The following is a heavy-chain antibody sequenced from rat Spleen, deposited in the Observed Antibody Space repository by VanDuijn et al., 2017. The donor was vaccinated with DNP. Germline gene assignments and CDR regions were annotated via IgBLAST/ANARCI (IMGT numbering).Heavy chain of an antibody. CDR2: ISPSGGST. CDR3: ASLNYGRATWFAY. V-gene: IGHV5-19*01. D-gene: IGHD1-3*01. Sequence: EVQLVESGGGLVQSGRSLKLSCAASGFTFSDYGMHWIRQAPTKGLEWVASISPSGGSTYYPDSVKGRFTISRDNAKSSLFLQMDSLRSEDTATYYCASLNYGRATWFAYWGQGTLVTVSS. J-gene: IGHJ3*01. CDR1: GFTFSDYG.